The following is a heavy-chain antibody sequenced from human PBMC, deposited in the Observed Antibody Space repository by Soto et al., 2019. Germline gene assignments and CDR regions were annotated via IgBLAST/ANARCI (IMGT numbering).Heavy chain of an antibody. CDR3: ARDRTFGGVMCY. D-gene: IGHD3-16*01. CDR1: GYTFTSYG. Sequence: ASVKVSCKASGYTFTSYGISWVRQAPGQGLEWMGWISAYNGNTNYAQKLQGRVTMTTDTSTNTAYMELRSLRSDDTAVYYCARDRTFGGVMCYWGQGTLVTVSS. V-gene: IGHV1-18*01. J-gene: IGHJ4*02. CDR2: ISAYNGNT.